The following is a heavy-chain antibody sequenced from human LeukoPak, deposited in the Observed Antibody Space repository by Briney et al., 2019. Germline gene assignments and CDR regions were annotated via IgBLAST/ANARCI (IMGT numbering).Heavy chain of an antibody. CDR2: INTNTGNP. J-gene: IGHJ5*02. V-gene: IGHV7-4-1*01. CDR1: GYTFINYNHA. D-gene: IGHD3-10*01. Sequence: ASVKVSCKASGYTFINYNHAMSWVRQAPGQGLEWMGWINTNTGNPTYAQGFTGRFVFSLDTSVNTAYLQIDSLKSEDTAVYYCARDLYYGSGNGWFDPWGQGTLVTVSS. CDR3: ARDLYYGSGNGWFDP.